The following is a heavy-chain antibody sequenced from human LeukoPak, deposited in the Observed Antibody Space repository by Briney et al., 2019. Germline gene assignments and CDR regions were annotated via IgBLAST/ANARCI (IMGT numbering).Heavy chain of an antibody. Sequence: SETLSLTCAVYGGSFTAFFWSWIRQSPEKGLEWIGYIYYSGSTNYNPSLKSRVTISVDTSKNQFSLKLSSVTAADTAVYYCARVFSYGDYVPDAFDIWGQGTMVTVSS. CDR3: ARVFSYGDYVPDAFDI. V-gene: IGHV4-59*01. D-gene: IGHD4-17*01. CDR2: IYYSGST. J-gene: IGHJ3*02. CDR1: GGSFTAFF.